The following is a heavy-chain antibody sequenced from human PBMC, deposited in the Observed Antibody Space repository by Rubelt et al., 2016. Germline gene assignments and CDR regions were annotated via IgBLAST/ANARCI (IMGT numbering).Heavy chain of an antibody. CDR2: IYYSGST. CDR3: ARDSVSRSGSYRFDY. Sequence: QVQLQESGPGLVKPSQTLSLTCTVSGGSISSGGYYWSWIRQHPGKGLEWIGYIYYSGSTSYNPSLKSEITISVATSKNQFSRKLGSVTAADTAVYYCARDSVSRSGSYRFDYWGQGTLVTVSS. J-gene: IGHJ4*02. D-gene: IGHD3-10*01. CDR1: GGSISSGGYY. V-gene: IGHV4-31*01.